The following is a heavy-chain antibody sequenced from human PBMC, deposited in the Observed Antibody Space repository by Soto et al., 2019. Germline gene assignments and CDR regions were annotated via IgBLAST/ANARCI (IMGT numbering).Heavy chain of an antibody. D-gene: IGHD3-22*01. J-gene: IGHJ4*02. CDR3: ARLYDSSGYQHYFDY. CDR1: CYSIINGYF. Sequence: TSETLSLTCAFSCYSIINGYFWGWIRQPPGKGLEYIGTMLHSGITYYNPSLKSRVTISVDTSKNQFSLKLSSVTAADTAVYFCARLYDSSGYQHYFDYWGQGTPVTVSS. CDR2: MLHSGIT. V-gene: IGHV4-38-2*01.